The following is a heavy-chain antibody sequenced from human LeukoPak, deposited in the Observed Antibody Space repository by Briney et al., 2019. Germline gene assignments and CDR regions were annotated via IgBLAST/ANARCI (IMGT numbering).Heavy chain of an antibody. CDR2: IRSGGST. D-gene: IGHD3-10*01. CDR3: AREGSGRTAYNDGLDV. V-gene: IGHV3-53*01. Sequence: GGSLRLSCAASGFTVSSSYMTWVRRAPGKGLEWVSVIRSGGSTVYADSVKGRFTISRDNSKNTLYLQLNSLRAEDTAVYYCAREGSGRTAYNDGLDVWGQGTMVTVSS. CDR1: GFTVSSSY. J-gene: IGHJ3*01.